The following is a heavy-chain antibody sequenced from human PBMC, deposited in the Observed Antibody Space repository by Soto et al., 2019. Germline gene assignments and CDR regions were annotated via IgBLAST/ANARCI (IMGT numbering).Heavy chain of an antibody. CDR1: EGTFNSYA. CDR3: ASGASRWYPYFFDS. Sequence: QAQVVQSGAEVRKPGSSVKLSCKASEGTFNSYAIAWVRQAPGQGLEWMGGVIPYYNTLNYAQKFQDRVTITADDSTNTVYMELSSLRSDDTAVYFCASGASRWYPYFFDSWGQGTLVTVSS. D-gene: IGHD6-13*01. J-gene: IGHJ4*02. V-gene: IGHV1-69*01. CDR2: VIPYYNTL.